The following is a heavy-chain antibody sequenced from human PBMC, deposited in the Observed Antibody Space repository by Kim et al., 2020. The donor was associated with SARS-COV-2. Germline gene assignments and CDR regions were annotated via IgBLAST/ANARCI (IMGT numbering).Heavy chain of an antibody. CDR1: GFTFSSYA. CDR2: ISSNGGST. CDR3: VKVCAAMLRGPADY. D-gene: IGHD3-10*01. J-gene: IGHJ4*02. Sequence: GGSLRLSCSASGFTFSSYAMHWVRQAPGKGLEYVSAISSNGGSTYYADSLKGRFTISRDNSKNTLYLQMSSLRAEDTAVYYCVKVCAAMLRGPADYWGQGTLVTVSS. V-gene: IGHV3-64D*06.